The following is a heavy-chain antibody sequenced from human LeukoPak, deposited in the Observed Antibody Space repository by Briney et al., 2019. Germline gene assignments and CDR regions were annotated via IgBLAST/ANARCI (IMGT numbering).Heavy chain of an antibody. Sequence: HPGGSLRLSCVGSGFTFNSYGMHWVRQAPGKGLQWVAAITYDGSTRYHADSVKGRFTISRDNSKDTLYLQMNSLKIEDTATYYCARVRRYSQYESSGYYADSWGQGTLVTVSS. D-gene: IGHD3-22*01. V-gene: IGHV3-30*03. J-gene: IGHJ5*01. CDR1: GFTFNSYG. CDR3: ARVRRYSQYESSGYYADS. CDR2: ITYDGSTR.